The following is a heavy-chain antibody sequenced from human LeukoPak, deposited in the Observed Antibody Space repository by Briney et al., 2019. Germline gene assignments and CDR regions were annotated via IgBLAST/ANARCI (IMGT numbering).Heavy chain of an antibody. V-gene: IGHV5-51*01. D-gene: IGHD6-6*01. J-gene: IGHJ4*02. CDR3: VRLHTIAARPDYFDY. CDR2: IYPGDSDT. Sequence: GESLKISCKGSGYSFTSYWIGWVRQMPGKGLEWMGIIYPGDSDTRYSPSFQGRVTISADKSISTAYLQWSSLKASDTAMYYCVRLHTIAARPDYFDYWGQGTLVTVSS. CDR1: GYSFTSYW.